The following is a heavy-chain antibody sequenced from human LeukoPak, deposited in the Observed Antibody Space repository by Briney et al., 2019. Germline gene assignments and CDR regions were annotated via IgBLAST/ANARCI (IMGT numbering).Heavy chain of an antibody. CDR2: ISAYNGNT. CDR1: GYTFTSYD. CDR3: ARDSPHHYYDKPLDI. D-gene: IGHD3-22*01. J-gene: IGHJ3*02. Sequence: VASVKVSCKASGYTFTSYDINWVRQAPRQGLEWMGWISAYNGNTNYAQKLQGRVTMTTDTSTSTAYMELRSLRSDDTAVYYCARDSPHHYYDKPLDIWGQGTMVTVSS. V-gene: IGHV1-18*01.